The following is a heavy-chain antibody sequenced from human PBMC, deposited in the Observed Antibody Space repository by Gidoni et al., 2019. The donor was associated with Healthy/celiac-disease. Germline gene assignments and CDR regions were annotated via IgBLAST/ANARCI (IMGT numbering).Heavy chain of an antibody. CDR3: AMGRCSSTRGCYGMDV. Sequence: EVQLVESGGGLVQPGGSLRLSCAASGFTFSSYWMHWVRQAPGKGLVWVSRINSDGSSTSYADSVKGRFTISRDNAKNTLYLQMNSLRAEDTAVYYCAMGRCSSTRGCYGMDVWGQGTTVTVSS. V-gene: IGHV3-74*01. J-gene: IGHJ6*02. CDR2: INSDGSST. CDR1: GFTFSSYW. D-gene: IGHD2-2*01.